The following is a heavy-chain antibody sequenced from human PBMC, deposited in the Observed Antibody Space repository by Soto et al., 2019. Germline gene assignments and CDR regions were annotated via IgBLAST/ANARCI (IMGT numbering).Heavy chain of an antibody. V-gene: IGHV3-72*01. D-gene: IGHD3-16*01. CDR1: GFTFSDHY. CDR2: TRNKANSYTT. J-gene: IGHJ4*02. Sequence: GGSLRLSCAASGFTFSDHYMDWVRQAPGKGLEWVGRTRNKANSYTTEYAASVKGRFTISRDDSKNSLDLQMNSLKTEETAVYYCARAKNDYVWGRQYYYFDYWGQGTLVTVSS. CDR3: ARAKNDYVWGRQYYYFDY.